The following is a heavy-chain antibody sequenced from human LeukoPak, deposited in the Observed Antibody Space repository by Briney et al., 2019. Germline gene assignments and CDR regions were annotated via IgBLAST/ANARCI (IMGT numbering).Heavy chain of an antibody. D-gene: IGHD3-22*01. CDR3: ARGPYYYDSSGYYGY. J-gene: IGHJ4*02. CDR1: GYTFTSYY. CDR2: INPSGGST. V-gene: IGHV1-46*01. Sequence: GASVKVSCKASGYTFTSYYMHWVRQAPGQGLQWMGIINPSGGSTSYAQKFQGRVTMTRDTSISTAYMELSRLRSDDTAVYYCARGPYYYDSSGYYGYWGQGTLVTVSS.